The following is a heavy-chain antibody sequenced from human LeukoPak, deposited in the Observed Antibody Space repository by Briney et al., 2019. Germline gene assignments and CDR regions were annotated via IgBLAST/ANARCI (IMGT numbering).Heavy chain of an antibody. CDR2: ISYDGSNK. CDR1: GFTFSSYA. D-gene: IGHD6-13*01. CDR3: AREGRVSIAAAGLDYYYYGMDV. V-gene: IGHV3-30-3*01. J-gene: IGHJ6*02. Sequence: QAGGSLRLSCAASGFTFSSYAMHWVRQAPGKGLEWVAVISYDGSNKYYADSVKGRFTISRDNSKNTLYLQMNSLRAEDTAVYYCAREGRVSIAAAGLDYYYYGMDVWGQGTTVTVSS.